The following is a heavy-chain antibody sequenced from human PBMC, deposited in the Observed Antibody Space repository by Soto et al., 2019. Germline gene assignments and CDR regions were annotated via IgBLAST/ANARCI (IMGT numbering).Heavy chain of an antibody. D-gene: IGHD1-26*01. CDR1: GFTINSHA. Sequence: GGSLRLSCAVSGFTINSHAMGWVRQAPGKGLEWVSAIGPRGRDTYYADSVKGRFTISRGNSKNTVSLQMNSLRAEDTAVYYSAILGGTYYAFDFWGQGTLVTVSS. CDR2: IGPRGRDT. V-gene: IGHV3-23*01. CDR3: AILGGTYYAFDF. J-gene: IGHJ3*01.